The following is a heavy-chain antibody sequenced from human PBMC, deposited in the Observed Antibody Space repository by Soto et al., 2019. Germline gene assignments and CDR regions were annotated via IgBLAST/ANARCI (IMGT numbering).Heavy chain of an antibody. D-gene: IGHD5-18*01. J-gene: IGHJ6*02. CDR2: INHSGIT. Sequence: SETLSLTCGVFSGSLTDHYWTWIRQTPGKGLEWIGEINHSGITDYNPPLKSRVTLSLDTSKNQFSLKVTALTAADTAVYYCARGKPSGYRFGPRNFFYYGMDVWGPGTTVTV. V-gene: IGHV4-34*01. CDR1: SGSLTDHY. CDR3: ARGKPSGYRFGPRNFFYYGMDV.